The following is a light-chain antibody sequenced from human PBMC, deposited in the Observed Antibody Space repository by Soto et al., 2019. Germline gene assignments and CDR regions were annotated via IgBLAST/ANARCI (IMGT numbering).Light chain of an antibody. CDR3: QQSYRTPT. J-gene: IGKJ5*01. V-gene: IGKV1-39*01. CDR2: AAS. Sequence: DIQMTQSPSSLSSSVGDRFTITCRASQSISSYLSWYQQKPGKAPKLLIYAASSLQSGVPSRFSGSGSGTDFTLTISSLQPEDFATYYCQQSYRTPTFGQGTRLEI. CDR1: QSISSY.